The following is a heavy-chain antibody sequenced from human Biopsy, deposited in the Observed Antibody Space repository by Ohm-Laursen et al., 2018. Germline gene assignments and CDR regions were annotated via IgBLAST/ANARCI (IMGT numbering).Heavy chain of an antibody. Sequence: SETLSLTCAVNGESSSGYFWNWIRQPPGKGLEWIGEINQSGSTKYIPSLKRRATLSADSSNSQFSLRLTSVTAADTAIYYCARGSGYFKLDVWGQGTTVTVSS. J-gene: IGHJ6*02. V-gene: IGHV4-34*01. CDR2: INQSGST. CDR1: GESSSGYF. D-gene: IGHD5-12*01. CDR3: ARGSGYFKLDV.